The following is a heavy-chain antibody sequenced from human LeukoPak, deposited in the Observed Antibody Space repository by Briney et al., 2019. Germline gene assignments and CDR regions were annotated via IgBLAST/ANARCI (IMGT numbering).Heavy chain of an antibody. Sequence: SVKVSCKASGGTFSSYAISWVRQAPGQGLEWVGGIIPIFGTANYAQKFQGSVTITADESTSTAYMELSSLRSEDTAVYYCARVPLSGSYSAYYFDYWGQGTLVTVSS. CDR3: ARVPLSGSYSAYYFDY. CDR1: GGTFSSYA. D-gene: IGHD1-26*01. J-gene: IGHJ4*02. V-gene: IGHV1-69*13. CDR2: IIPIFGTA.